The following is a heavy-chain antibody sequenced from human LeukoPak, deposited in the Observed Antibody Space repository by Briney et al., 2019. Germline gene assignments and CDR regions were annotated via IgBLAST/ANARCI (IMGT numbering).Heavy chain of an antibody. CDR3: ARAREMATVNWFDP. CDR2: IIPIFGTA. Sequence: RASVKVSCKASGGTFSSYAISWVRQAPGQGLEWMGGIIPIFGTANYAQKFQGRVTITTDESTSTAYMELSSLRSEDTAVYYCARAREMATVNWFDPWGQGTLVTVSS. D-gene: IGHD5-24*01. V-gene: IGHV1-69*05. CDR1: GGTFSSYA. J-gene: IGHJ5*02.